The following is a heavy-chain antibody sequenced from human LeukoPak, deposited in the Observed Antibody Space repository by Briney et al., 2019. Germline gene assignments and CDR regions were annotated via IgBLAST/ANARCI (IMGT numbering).Heavy chain of an antibody. CDR3: ARRTAAGTLDY. CDR2: IYSSGST. Sequence: PSETLSLTCTVSGGSISSYYWSWIRQPPGKGLEWIGCIYSSGSTNYNPSLKSRVTISVDTSKNQLSLKVSSVTAADTAVYHCARRTAAGTLDYWGQGTLVTVSS. D-gene: IGHD6-13*01. CDR1: GGSISSYY. V-gene: IGHV4-59*08. J-gene: IGHJ4*02.